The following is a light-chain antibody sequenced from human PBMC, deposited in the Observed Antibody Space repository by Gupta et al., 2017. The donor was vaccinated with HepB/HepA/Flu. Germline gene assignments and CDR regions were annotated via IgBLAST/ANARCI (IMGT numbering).Light chain of an antibody. J-gene: IGLJ1*01. V-gene: IGLV1-40*01. Sequence: QSVLTQPPSVSGDPGQRVPISCTGSSSNIGAGYDVHWYQQLPATAPKLLIYCNSNRPSGVPDRFSGSKSGTSASLAITGLQAEDEADYYCQSYDSSLSGWVFGTGTKVTVL. CDR2: CNS. CDR1: SSNIGAGYD. CDR3: QSYDSSLSGWV.